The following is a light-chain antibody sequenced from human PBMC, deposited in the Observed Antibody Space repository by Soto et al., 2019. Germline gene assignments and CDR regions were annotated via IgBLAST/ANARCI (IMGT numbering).Light chain of an antibody. J-gene: IGLJ1*01. V-gene: IGLV2-18*02. Sequence: QSVLTQPPSVSGSPGQSVTISCTGTSSDVGSYNRVAWYQQPPGKAPKIMIYEFTNRPSGVPDRYSGSKSGNTASLTISGLQAEDEADYYCNSYTSSNTYVFGTGTKVTVL. CDR2: EFT. CDR3: NSYTSSNTYV. CDR1: SSDVGSYNR.